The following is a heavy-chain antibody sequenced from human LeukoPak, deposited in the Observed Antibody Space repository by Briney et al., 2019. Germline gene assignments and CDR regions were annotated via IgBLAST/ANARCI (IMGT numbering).Heavy chain of an antibody. J-gene: IGHJ5*02. CDR3: ARQECNGGSCYSRAIWFDP. CDR2: IYYSGST. Sequence: ETLSLTCTVSGGSVSSGSYYWSWIRQPPGKGLEWIGYIYYSGSTNYNPSLKSRVTISVDTSKNQFSLKLSSVTAADTAVYYCARQECNGGSCYSRAIWFDPWGQGTLVTVSS. D-gene: IGHD2-15*01. V-gene: IGHV4-61*01. CDR1: GGSVSSGSYY.